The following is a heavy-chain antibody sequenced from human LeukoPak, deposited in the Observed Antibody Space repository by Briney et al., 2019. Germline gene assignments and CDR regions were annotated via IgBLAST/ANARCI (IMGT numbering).Heavy chain of an antibody. CDR2: INPNSGGT. J-gene: IGHJ4*02. CDR1: GYTFTGYY. Sequence: ASVKVSCKGSGYTFTGYYMRWVRQAPGQGLEWMGWINPNSGGTNYAQKFQGRVTMTRDTSISTAYMELSRLRSDDTAVYYCASWGIAAAGTPFDYWGQGTLVTVSS. CDR3: ASWGIAAAGTPFDY. V-gene: IGHV1-2*02. D-gene: IGHD6-13*01.